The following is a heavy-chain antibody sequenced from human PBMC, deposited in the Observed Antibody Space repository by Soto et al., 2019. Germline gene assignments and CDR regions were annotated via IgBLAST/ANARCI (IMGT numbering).Heavy chain of an antibody. Sequence: SVKVTCKASGVSFSSYVITWVRQAPGQGLEWMGGILPIFGITNYAQKFQGRVTITADESTSTAYMELSSLRSEDTAMYYCASFIFCLYSCEDLDQIFHYWGRGTLVTVSS. CDR2: ILPIFGIT. CDR3: ASFIFCLYSCEDLDQIFHY. CDR1: GVSFSSYV. D-gene: IGHD3-3*02. J-gene: IGHJ4*02. V-gene: IGHV1-69*13.